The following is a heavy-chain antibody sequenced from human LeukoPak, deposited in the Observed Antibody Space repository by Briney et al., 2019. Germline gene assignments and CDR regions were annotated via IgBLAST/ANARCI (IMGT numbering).Heavy chain of an antibody. V-gene: IGHV4-39*01. J-gene: IGHJ5*02. CDR2: IYYSGST. CDR1: GGSISSSNYY. CDR3: ARPDYGDPNWFDP. D-gene: IGHD4-17*01. Sequence: SETLSLTCTVSGGSISSSNYYWAWIRQPPGKGLEWIGSIYYSGSTYYNPSLKSRVTISVDTSKNQFSLKLSSVTAADTAVYYCARPDYGDPNWFDPWGQGTLVTVSS.